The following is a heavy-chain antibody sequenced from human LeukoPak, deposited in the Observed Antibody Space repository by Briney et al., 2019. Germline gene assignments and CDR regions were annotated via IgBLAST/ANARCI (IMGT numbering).Heavy chain of an antibody. CDR3: ARVWGYDSSGYYPDAFDI. CDR1: GFTFSSYS. Sequence: GGSLRLSCAASGFTFSSYSMNWVRQAPGKGLEWVSSISSSSSYIYYADSVKGRFTISRDNAKNSLYLQMNSLRAEDTAVYYCARVWGYDSSGYYPDAFDIWGQGTMVTVSS. CDR2: ISSSSSYI. J-gene: IGHJ3*02. V-gene: IGHV3-21*01. D-gene: IGHD3-22*01.